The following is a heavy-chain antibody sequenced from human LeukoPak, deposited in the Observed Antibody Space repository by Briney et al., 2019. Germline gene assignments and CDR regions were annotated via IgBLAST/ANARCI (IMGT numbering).Heavy chain of an antibody. D-gene: IGHD3-3*01. CDR2: IKEDGSAK. Sequence: SGGSLRLSCAASGFTFSRYSMNWVRQAPGKGLEWVANIKEDGSAKFYVESVKGRFTISRDNAKKSLYLQMNSLRAEDTAVYYCARDGDFWSAQGAFDIWGQGTMVTVSS. V-gene: IGHV3-7*01. CDR1: GFTFSRYS. J-gene: IGHJ3*02. CDR3: ARDGDFWSAQGAFDI.